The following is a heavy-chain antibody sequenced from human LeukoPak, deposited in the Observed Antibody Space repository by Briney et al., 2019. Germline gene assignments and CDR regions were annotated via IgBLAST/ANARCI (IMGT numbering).Heavy chain of an antibody. J-gene: IGHJ5*02. CDR3: ARDQGKNYYDSSGDNWFDP. Sequence: ASVKVSCKASGGTFSSYAISWVRQAPGQGLEWMGGIIPIFGTANYAQKFQGRVTITADKSTSTAYMELSSLRSEDTAVYYCARDQGKNYYDSSGDNWFDPWGQGTLVTVSS. V-gene: IGHV1-69*06. D-gene: IGHD3-22*01. CDR2: IIPIFGTA. CDR1: GGTFSSYA.